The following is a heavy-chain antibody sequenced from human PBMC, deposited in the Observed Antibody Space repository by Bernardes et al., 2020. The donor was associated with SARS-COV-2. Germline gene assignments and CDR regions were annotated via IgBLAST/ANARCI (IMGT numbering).Heavy chain of an antibody. D-gene: IGHD3-22*01. V-gene: IGHV3-23*01. Sequence: GRSLRLSCATSGFDFSNSDMAWVRQVPEKGLEWVSTISAIRNTHYSDPVKGRFTISRDDTNNALYLHMNSLRAEDTATYYCATELQYDNLYWGQGALVTVSS. J-gene: IGHJ4*02. CDR2: ISAIRNT. CDR1: GFDFSNSD. CDR3: ATELQYDNLY.